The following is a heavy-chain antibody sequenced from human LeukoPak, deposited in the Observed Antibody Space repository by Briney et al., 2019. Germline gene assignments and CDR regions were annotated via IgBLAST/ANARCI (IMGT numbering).Heavy chain of an antibody. CDR2: MNQDGSAK. CDR1: GFTFSDSW. V-gene: IGHV3-7*01. CDR3: ATYTHWVAGDV. D-gene: IGHD3-16*01. J-gene: IGHJ6*02. Sequence: GRSLRLSCAASGFTFSDSWISWVRQAPRKGLGWVANMNQDGSAKDYVDSVKGRFTISRDNARNSLSLQMSSMRAEATAVYYCATYTHWVAGDVWGQGTTVTVYS.